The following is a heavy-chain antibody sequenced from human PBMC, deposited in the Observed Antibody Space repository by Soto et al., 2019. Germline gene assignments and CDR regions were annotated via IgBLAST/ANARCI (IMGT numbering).Heavy chain of an antibody. CDR2: TSGDRSYT. CDR3: ARARVEMATIFDS. Sequence: GGSLRLSCAASGFTISDYYMTWIRQAPGKGLEWVSYTSGDRSYTNYGDSVKGRFTISRDNAKNSLYLQMNSLRVEDTAVYYCARARVEMATIFDSWGRGTLVTVSS. D-gene: IGHD1-26*01. J-gene: IGHJ4*02. CDR1: GFTISDYY. V-gene: IGHV3-11*06.